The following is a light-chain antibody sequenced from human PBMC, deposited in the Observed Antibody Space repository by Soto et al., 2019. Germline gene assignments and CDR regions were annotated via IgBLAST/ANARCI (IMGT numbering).Light chain of an antibody. CDR2: AAS. Sequence: IQVTQSPSSLSASVGDRVTITCRASQGISSYLAWYQQKPGKAPKLLSYAASTLQSGVPSRFSGSGSGTDFTLTISSRQPEDFATYYCHHLNSYPPVTCGPGTKVDL. CDR1: QGISSY. J-gene: IGKJ3*01. CDR3: HHLNSYPPVT. V-gene: IGKV1-9*01.